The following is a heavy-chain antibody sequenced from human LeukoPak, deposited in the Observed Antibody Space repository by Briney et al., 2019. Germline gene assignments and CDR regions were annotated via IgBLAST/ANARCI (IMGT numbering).Heavy chain of an antibody. D-gene: IGHD3-22*01. CDR3: AKQRGGGYYYSWFDP. V-gene: IGHV3-23*01. CDR2: ISGSGGST. CDR1: GLTFSSYA. J-gene: IGHJ5*02. Sequence: GGSLRLSCAASGLTFSSYAMSWVRQAPGKGLAWVSAISGSGGSTYYADSVKGRFTISRDNSKNTLYLQMSSLRGENTAVYYCAKQRGGGYYYSWFDPWGQGTLVTVSS.